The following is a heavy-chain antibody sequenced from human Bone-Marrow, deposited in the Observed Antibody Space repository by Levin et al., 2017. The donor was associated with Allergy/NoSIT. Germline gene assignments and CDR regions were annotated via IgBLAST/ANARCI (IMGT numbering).Heavy chain of an antibody. CDR3: ARSSSYYDILTGYYGVLFDY. J-gene: IGHJ4*02. Sequence: GGSLRLSCKASGYTFTGYYMHWVRQAPGQGLELMGWINPNSGGTNYAQKFQGRVTMTRDTSISTAYMELSRLRSDDTAVYYCARSSSYYDILTGYYGVLFDYWGQGTLVTVSS. CDR2: INPNSGGT. V-gene: IGHV1-2*02. D-gene: IGHD3-9*01. CDR1: GYTFTGYY.